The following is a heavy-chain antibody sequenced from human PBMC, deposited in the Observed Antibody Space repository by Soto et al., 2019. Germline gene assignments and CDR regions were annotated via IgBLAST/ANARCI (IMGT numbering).Heavy chain of an antibody. CDR2: INPNSGGT. CDR1: GYNFAGHY. Sequence: ASVKVSCKTSGYNFAGHYLHWVRQAPGQGLDWMGWINPNSGGTIYAQKFQGRVTMTSDTSISTAYMVLTSLRSDDTAVYYCARDSHYDIMTGYSRNDLDIRDRGTGVT. J-gene: IGHJ3*02. V-gene: IGHV1-2*02. CDR3: ARDSHYDIMTGYSRNDLDI. D-gene: IGHD3-9*01.